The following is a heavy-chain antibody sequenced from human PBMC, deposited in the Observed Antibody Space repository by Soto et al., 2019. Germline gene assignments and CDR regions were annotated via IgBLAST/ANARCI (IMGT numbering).Heavy chain of an antibody. D-gene: IGHD3-16*01. Sequence: PGESLKISCEGSGFIFSRYKIGWVRQMPGKGLEWMGIINPGNSDTTYSPSFQGQVTISADNSINTAYLQWSSLRASDTAVYYCVRLYYCGPYCHSPCDSWGQGAPVTVSS. CDR2: INPGNSDT. CDR1: GFIFSRYK. J-gene: IGHJ5*01. V-gene: IGHV5-51*01. CDR3: VRLYYCGPYCHSPCDS.